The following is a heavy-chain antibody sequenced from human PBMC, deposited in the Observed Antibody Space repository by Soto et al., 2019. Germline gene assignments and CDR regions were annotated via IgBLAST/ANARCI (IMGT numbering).Heavy chain of an antibody. V-gene: IGHV3-48*01. CDR3: XXXXXXXXXXXXXX. Sequence: EVQLVESGGGLVQPGGSLRLSCAASGFAFDSYSMNWVRQAPGKGLEWVSYIDSSSSNKHYADSVKGRFTISRDNAKNALXXXXXXXXXXXXXXXXXXXXXXXXXXXXXXXXGQGTLVTVSS. J-gene: IGHJ4*02. CDR1: GFAFDSYS. CDR2: IDSSSSNK.